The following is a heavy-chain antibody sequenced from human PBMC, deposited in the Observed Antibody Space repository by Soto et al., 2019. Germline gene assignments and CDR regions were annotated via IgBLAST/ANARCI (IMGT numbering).Heavy chain of an antibody. CDR1: GYTFTSYG. D-gene: IGHD2-21*02. Sequence: GASVKVSCNASGYTFTSYGISWVRQAPGQGLEWMGWISAYNGNTNYAQKLQGRVTMTTDTSTSTAYMELRSLRSDDTAVYYCARDRYAPYCGGDCYSVYGMDVWGQGTTVTVSS. CDR3: ARDRYAPYCGGDCYSVYGMDV. V-gene: IGHV1-18*04. J-gene: IGHJ6*02. CDR2: ISAYNGNT.